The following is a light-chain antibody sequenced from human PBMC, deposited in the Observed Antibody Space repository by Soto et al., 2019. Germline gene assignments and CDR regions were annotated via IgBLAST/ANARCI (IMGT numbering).Light chain of an antibody. CDR3: VSFAAGNTWN. CDR1: SSDVGGYNY. V-gene: IGLV2-8*01. Sequence: QSALTQPPSASGSPGPSVTISCTGTSSDVGGYNYVSWYQQHPGKAPKLMLYEVSKRASGVPDRFSSSKSGNTASLTVSGLQAEGEADYDCVSFAAGNTWNFGTGTKVTVL. J-gene: IGLJ1*01. CDR2: EVS.